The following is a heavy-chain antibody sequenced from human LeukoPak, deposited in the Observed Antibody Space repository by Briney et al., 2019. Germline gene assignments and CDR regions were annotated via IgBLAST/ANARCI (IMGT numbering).Heavy chain of an antibody. CDR3: AKANTRYFDWLLAAFDI. V-gene: IGHV3-23*01. J-gene: IGHJ3*02. CDR2: ISGSGGST. CDR1: GFTFSSYA. Sequence: GGSLRLSCAASGFTFSSYAMSWVRQAPGKGLEWVSAISGSGGSTYYADSVKGRFTISRDNSKNTLYLQMNSLRAEDTAVYYCAKANTRYFDWLLAAFDIWGQGTMVTVSS. D-gene: IGHD3-9*01.